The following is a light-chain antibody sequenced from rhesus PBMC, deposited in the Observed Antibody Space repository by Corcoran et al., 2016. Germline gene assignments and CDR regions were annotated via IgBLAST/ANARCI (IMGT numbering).Light chain of an antibody. V-gene: IGKV1-25*01. Sequence: DIQMTQSPSSLSASVGDRVTITCQASQGISRTLAWYQQQPGKVPNLLIYKASTLQSGVPSRFSGSGSGTDFTLTISSLQPEDFATYYCQHAYGTPYTFGQGTKVEIK. CDR3: QHAYGTPYT. CDR2: KAS. CDR1: QGISRT. J-gene: IGKJ2*01.